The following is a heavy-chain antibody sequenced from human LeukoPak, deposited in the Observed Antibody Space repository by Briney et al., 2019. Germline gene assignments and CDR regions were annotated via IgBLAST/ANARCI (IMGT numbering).Heavy chain of an antibody. CDR3: AGSLDYGGNPALDY. V-gene: IGHV4-30-4*08. J-gene: IGHJ4*02. D-gene: IGHD4-23*01. Sequence: SQTLSLTCTVSGGSISSGDYYWSWIRQPPGKGLEWIGYIYYSGSTYYNPSLKSRVTISVDTSKNQFSLKLRSVPAADTAVYYCAGSLDYGGNPALDYWGQGTLVTVSS. CDR1: GGSISSGDYY. CDR2: IYYSGST.